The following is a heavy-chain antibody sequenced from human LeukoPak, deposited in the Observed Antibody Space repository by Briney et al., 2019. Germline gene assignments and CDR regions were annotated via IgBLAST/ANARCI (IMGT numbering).Heavy chain of an antibody. J-gene: IGHJ3*02. V-gene: IGHV3-30*03. Sequence: PGGSLRLSCAASGFTFRSYGMHWVRQAPGKGLEWVAVISYDGSNKYYADSVKGRFTISRDNSKNTLYLQMNSLRAEDTAVYYCAMGFVYDAFDIWGQGTMVTVSS. CDR3: AMGFVYDAFDI. D-gene: IGHD2-8*01. CDR1: GFTFRSYG. CDR2: ISYDGSNK.